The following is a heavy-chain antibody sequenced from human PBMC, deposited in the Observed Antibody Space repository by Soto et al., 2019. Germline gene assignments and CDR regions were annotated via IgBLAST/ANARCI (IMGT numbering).Heavy chain of an antibody. D-gene: IGHD3-3*01. Sequence: GGSLRLSCAASGFTFDDYGMSWVRQAPGKGLEWVSGINWNGGSTGYADSVKGRFTISRDNAKNSLYLQMNSLRAEDTALYYCARVGFFACPPTGYSYYGMDVWGQGTTVTVSS. J-gene: IGHJ6*01. V-gene: IGHV3-20*04. CDR3: ARVGFFACPPTGYSYYGMDV. CDR1: GFTFDDYG. CDR2: INWNGGST.